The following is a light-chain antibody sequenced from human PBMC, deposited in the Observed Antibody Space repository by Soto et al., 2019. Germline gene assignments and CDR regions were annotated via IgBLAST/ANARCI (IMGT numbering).Light chain of an antibody. Sequence: DIQMTQSPSSLSASVGDTVTITCRASQDINNYLAWYQQRPGQVPRLLIYAASTLQSGVPSRFSGSGSGTDFTLTIYSLQPEDAATYYCQKCDYTAPFTFGPGTKVDIK. CDR2: AAS. CDR1: QDINNY. CDR3: QKCDYTAPFT. V-gene: IGKV1-27*01. J-gene: IGKJ3*01.